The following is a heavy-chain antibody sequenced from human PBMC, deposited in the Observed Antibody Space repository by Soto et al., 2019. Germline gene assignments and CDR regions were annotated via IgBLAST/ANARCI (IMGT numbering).Heavy chain of an antibody. CDR1: GFTSRHDG. CDR3: GRDAGVADEMFDY. Sequence: SCAASGFTSRHDGMNWVRQAPGKGLEWVSTISPNGGNTHYADSVKGRFTISRDNSKNTFFLQMNSLRADDTAVYYCGRDAGVADEMFDYWGQGTQVTVSS. J-gene: IGHJ4*02. CDR2: ISPNGGNT. V-gene: IGHV3-23*01. D-gene: IGHD2-8*01.